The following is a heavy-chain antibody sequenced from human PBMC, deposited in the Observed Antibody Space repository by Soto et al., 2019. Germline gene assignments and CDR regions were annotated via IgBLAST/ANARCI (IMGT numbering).Heavy chain of an antibody. CDR1: GFTFTDYA. J-gene: IGHJ4*02. CDR3: ARGRWVSHSASYYLDY. CDR2: INAGNGNT. V-gene: IGHV1-3*01. D-gene: IGHD3-10*01. Sequence: QVQLMQSGAEVKKPGAPVKVSCKASGFTFTDYAMNWVRQAPGQRPEWVGWINAGNGNTKYSQNFQGRVTITRDTSATTTYMELSSLRFDDTAVFYCARGRWVSHSASYYLDYWGQGTLVTVSS.